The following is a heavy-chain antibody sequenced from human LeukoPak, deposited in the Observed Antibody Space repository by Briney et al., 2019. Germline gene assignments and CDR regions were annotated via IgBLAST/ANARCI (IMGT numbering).Heavy chain of an antibody. CDR1: GYTFTSYD. Sequence: GASVKVSCKASGYTFTSYDINWVRQATGQGLEWMGWMNPNSGNTGYAQKFQGRVTITRNTSISTAYMELSSLRSEDTAVYYCARPYQKLGNAFDIWGQGTMVTVSS. V-gene: IGHV1-8*03. CDR3: ARPYQKLGNAFDI. J-gene: IGHJ3*02. CDR2: MNPNSGNT. D-gene: IGHD7-27*01.